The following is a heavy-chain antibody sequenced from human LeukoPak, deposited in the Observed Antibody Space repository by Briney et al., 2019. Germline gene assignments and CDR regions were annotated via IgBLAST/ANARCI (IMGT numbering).Heavy chain of an antibody. V-gene: IGHV3-53*01. CDR3: ARSHSGSYSSAFDI. CDR2: IYSGGST. Sequence: PGGSLRLSCAASGFTVSSNYMSWVRQAPGKGLQWVSVIYSGGSTYYADSVKGRFTISRDNSKNTLYLQMNSLRAEDTAVYYCARSHSGSYSSAFDIWGQGTMVTVSS. J-gene: IGHJ3*02. CDR1: GFTVSSNY. D-gene: IGHD1-26*01.